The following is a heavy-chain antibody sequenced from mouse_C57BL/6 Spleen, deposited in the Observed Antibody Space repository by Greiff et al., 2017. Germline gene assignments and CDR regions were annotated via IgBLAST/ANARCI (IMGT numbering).Heavy chain of an antibody. CDR1: GYAFSSSW. J-gene: IGHJ4*01. Sequence: QVQLKESGPELVKPGASVKISCKASGYAFSSSWMNWVKQRPGKGLEWIGRIYPGDGDTNYNGKFKGKATLTADQSSGTAYMQLSSLTSEDSAVYVCAGSGSSGLVYAKDYWGQGTSVTVAS. CDR3: AGSGSSGLVYAKDY. D-gene: IGHD3-2*02. CDR2: IYPGDGDT. V-gene: IGHV1-82*01.